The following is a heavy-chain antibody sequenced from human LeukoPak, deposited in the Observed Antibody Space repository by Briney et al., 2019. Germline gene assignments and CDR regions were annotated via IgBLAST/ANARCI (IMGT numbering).Heavy chain of an antibody. D-gene: IGHD6-13*01. CDR1: GFDLTTYA. V-gene: IGHV3-23*01. CDR3: ARCMVLSQGWCNWFDP. J-gene: IGHJ5*02. CDR2: IGIGGGGT. Sequence: GGSLRLSCAASGFDLTTYAMTWVRQAPAKGLEWVSSIGIGGGGTYYADSVKGRFTISRDNSENTLHLQMNNLRVEDTARNFCARCMVLSQGWCNWFDPWGQGTLVTVSS.